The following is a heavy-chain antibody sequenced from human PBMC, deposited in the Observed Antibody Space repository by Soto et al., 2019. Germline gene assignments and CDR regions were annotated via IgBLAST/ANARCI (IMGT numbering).Heavy chain of an antibody. V-gene: IGHV4-34*01. CDR3: ARGTSYCSGGSCYFDY. Sequence: PSETLSLTCAVYGGSFSGYYWSWIRQPPGKGLEWIGEINHSGSTNYNPSLKSRVTISVDTSKNQFSLKLSSVTAADTAVYYCARGTSYCSGGSCYFDYWGQGTLVTVYS. CDR1: GGSFSGYY. CDR2: INHSGST. J-gene: IGHJ4*02. D-gene: IGHD2-15*01.